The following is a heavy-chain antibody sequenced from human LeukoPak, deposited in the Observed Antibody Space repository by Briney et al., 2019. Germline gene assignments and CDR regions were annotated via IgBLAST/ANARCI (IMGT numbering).Heavy chain of an antibody. CDR2: ISSSGSTI. CDR1: GFTFSDYY. D-gene: IGHD2-21*01. V-gene: IGHV3-11*04. Sequence: PGGSLRLSCAASGFTFSDYYMSWIRQAPGKGLEWVSYISSSGSTIYYADSVKGRFTISRDNAKNSLYLQMNSLRAEDTAVYYCAKSLEGIVYYYFYMDVWGKGTTVTVSS. CDR3: AKSLEGIVYYYFYMDV. J-gene: IGHJ6*03.